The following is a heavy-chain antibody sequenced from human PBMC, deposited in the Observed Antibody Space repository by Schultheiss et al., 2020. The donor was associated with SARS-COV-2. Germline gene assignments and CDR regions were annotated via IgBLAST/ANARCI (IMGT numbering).Heavy chain of an antibody. J-gene: IGHJ4*02. CDR1: GFTFDDNA. CDR2: ISGSGGST. Sequence: GGSLRLSCAASGFTFDDNAMHWVRQAPGKGLEWVSAISGSGGSTYYADSVKGRFTISRDNSKNTLYLQMNSLRAEDTAVYYCAKESGSYFDYWGQGTLVTVSS. D-gene: IGHD3-10*01. CDR3: AKESGSYFDY. V-gene: IGHV3-23*01.